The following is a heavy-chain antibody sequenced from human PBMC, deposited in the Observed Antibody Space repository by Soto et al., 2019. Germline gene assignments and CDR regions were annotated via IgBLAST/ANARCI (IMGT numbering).Heavy chain of an antibody. V-gene: IGHV4-30-2*01. D-gene: IGHD2-21*01. CDR3: ARAVAPYLRTWFGP. J-gene: IGHJ5*02. CDR1: GGSISSGNSYS. Sequence: QLQLQESGSGLVKPSQTLSLTCAVSGGSISSGNSYSWSWIRQPPGKGLEWIGSISHTGRTSYNPSPTGRATMSVPKSKNQLSLKLSSVTNADTAVYYCARAVAPYLRTWFGPWGQGSLVIVSS. CDR2: ISHTGRT.